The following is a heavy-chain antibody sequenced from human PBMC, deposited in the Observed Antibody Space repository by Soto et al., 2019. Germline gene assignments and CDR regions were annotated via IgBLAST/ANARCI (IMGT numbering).Heavy chain of an antibody. D-gene: IGHD3-16*02. J-gene: IGHJ6*02. V-gene: IGHV5-51*01. Sequence: GESLKLSCQGSGYSFASYWIGWVRQMPGKDLEWMGIIYPGDSDTRYSPSFQGQVTISADKSLRTAYLQWTSLKASDTALYYCARNRSFRIGFCYSCIDVWGQGPSVTVYS. CDR2: IYPGDSDT. CDR1: GYSFASYW. CDR3: ARNRSFRIGFCYSCIDV.